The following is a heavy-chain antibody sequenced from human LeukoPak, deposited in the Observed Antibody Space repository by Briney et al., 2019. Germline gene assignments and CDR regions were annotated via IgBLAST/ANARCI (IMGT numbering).Heavy chain of an antibody. J-gene: IGHJ5*02. Sequence: PSETLSLTCTVSGGSIRSYYWSWIRQPPGKALEWIGDFYYSGSANYNPSLKSRVTILGGTSNNQFSLILTSVTAADTAVYYCARLPVGELVKGWFDPWGQGTPVTVSS. CDR3: ARLPVGELVKGWFDP. V-gene: IGHV4-59*08. D-gene: IGHD3-10*01. CDR1: GGSIRSYY. CDR2: FYYSGSA.